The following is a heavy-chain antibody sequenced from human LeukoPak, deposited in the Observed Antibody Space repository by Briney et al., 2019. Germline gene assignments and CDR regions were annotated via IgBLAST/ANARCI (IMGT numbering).Heavy chain of an antibody. CDR3: ASDYCSGTPQYYYYYGMDV. J-gene: IGHJ6*02. CDR1: GFTFSTYA. D-gene: IGHD3-10*01. V-gene: IGHV3-23*01. CDR2: ISISGGST. Sequence: GGSLRLSCAASGFTFSTYAMSWVRQAPGKGLEWVSAISISGGSTYYAESVKGRFTISRDNSRNTLYLQMNSLRAEDTAVYYCASDYCSGTPQYYYYYGMDVWGQGTTVTVSS.